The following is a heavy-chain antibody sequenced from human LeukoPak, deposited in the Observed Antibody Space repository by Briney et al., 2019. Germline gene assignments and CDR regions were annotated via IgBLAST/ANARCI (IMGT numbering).Heavy chain of an antibody. V-gene: IGHV1-69*05. Sequence: SVKVSCKASGGTFSSYAISWVRQAPGQGLEWMGGIIPIFGTANYAQKFQGRVTITTDESTSTAYMELSSLRSEDTAVYYCARSRAPRWLAPPNWFDPWGQGTLVTVSS. CDR1: GGTFSSYA. CDR2: IIPIFGTA. CDR3: ARSRAPRWLAPPNWFDP. J-gene: IGHJ5*02. D-gene: IGHD6-19*01.